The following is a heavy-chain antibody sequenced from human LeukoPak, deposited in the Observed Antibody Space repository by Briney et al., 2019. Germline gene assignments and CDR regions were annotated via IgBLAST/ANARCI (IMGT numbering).Heavy chain of an antibody. V-gene: IGHV3-7*04. CDR1: GFTFTSFW. CDR2: IKKDGSKK. D-gene: IGHD4-17*01. J-gene: IGHJ4*02. CDR3: VRDQGYGFDY. Sequence: GGSLRLSCAASGFTFTSFWMGWVRQAPGKGLEWVADIKKDGSKKYYVGSVKGRFTISRDNAKNSSYLQMNSLGVDDTAVYYCVRDQGYGFDYWGQGTLVTVSP.